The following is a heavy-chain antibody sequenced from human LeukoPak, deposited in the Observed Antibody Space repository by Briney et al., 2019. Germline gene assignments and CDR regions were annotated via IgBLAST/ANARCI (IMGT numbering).Heavy chain of an antibody. CDR1: GFTFSTYG. J-gene: IGHJ6*02. V-gene: IGHV3-33*06. CDR2: IWYDGSNK. CDR3: AKDMALVVVTDNGMDV. Sequence: GRSLKLSCAASGFTFSTYGMHWVRQAPGKGLEWVAVIWYDGSNKYYADSVKGRFTISRDNSKDTLYLQMNSLRAEDTAVYYCAKDMALVVVTDNGMDVWGQGTTVTVSS. D-gene: IGHD2-21*02.